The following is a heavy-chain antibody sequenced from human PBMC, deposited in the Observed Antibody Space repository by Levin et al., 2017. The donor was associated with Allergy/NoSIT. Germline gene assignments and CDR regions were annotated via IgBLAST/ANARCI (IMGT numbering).Heavy chain of an antibody. CDR3: ARGGDPHYGDYQRWGY. Sequence: PRASVKVSCKASGYTFTSYDINWVRQATGQGLEWMGWMNPNSGNTGYAQKFQGRVTMTRNTSINTAYMELSSLTSEDTAVYYCARGGDPHYGDYQRWGYWGQGALVTVSS. CDR2: MNPNSGNT. CDR1: GYTFTSYD. V-gene: IGHV1-8*01. D-gene: IGHD4-17*01. J-gene: IGHJ4*02.